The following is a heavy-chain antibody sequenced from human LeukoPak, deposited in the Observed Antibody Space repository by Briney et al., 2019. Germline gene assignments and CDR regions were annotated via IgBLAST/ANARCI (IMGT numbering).Heavy chain of an antibody. J-gene: IGHJ5*02. CDR2: GDYSGGT. CDR1: GDSFSSVTDY. D-gene: IGHD6-13*01. V-gene: IGHV4-39*07. Sequence: SETLSLTCTVSGDSFSSVTDYWAWIRQPPGKGLEWIASGDYSGGTYYNPSLESRVAISADMSKNQFSLNLSSVTAADTAVYYCARDRVWAINNWFDPWGQGALVTVSS. CDR3: ARDRVWAINNWFDP.